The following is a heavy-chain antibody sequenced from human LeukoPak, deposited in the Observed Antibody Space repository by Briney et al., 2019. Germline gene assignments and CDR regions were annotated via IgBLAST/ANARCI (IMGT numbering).Heavy chain of an antibody. J-gene: IGHJ4*02. V-gene: IGHV3-30-3*02. CDR1: GSTFSSYA. CDR2: ISYDGSNK. CDR3: AKWGDYDVLTGYYVSDY. D-gene: IGHD3-9*01. Sequence: GGSLRLSCAASGSTFSSYAMHWVRQAPGKGLEWVAVISYDGSNKYYADSVKGRFTISRDNSKNTLYLQMNSLRAEDTVVYYCAKWGDYDVLTGYYVSDYWGQGTLVTVSS.